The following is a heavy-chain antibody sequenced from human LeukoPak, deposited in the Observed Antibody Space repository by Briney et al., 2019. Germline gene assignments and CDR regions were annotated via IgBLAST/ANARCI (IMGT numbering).Heavy chain of an antibody. CDR2: IDHSGST. V-gene: IGHV4-34*01. D-gene: IGHD2-2*01. J-gene: IGHJ4*02. CDR1: GGSFSGYY. CDR3: ARVSTLSKRLASRDY. Sequence: PSETLSLTCAVYGGSFSGYYWSWIRQPPGKGLEWIREIDHSGSTNYNPSLKSRVTISVDTSKNQFSLKLSSVTAADTAVYYCARVSTLSKRLASRDYWGQGTLVTVSS.